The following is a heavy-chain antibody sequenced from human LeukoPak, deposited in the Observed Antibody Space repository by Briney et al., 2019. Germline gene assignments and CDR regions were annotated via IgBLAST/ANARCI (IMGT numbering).Heavy chain of an antibody. Sequence: GGSLRLSCAASGFTFSSYAMHWVRQAPGKGLEWVAVISYDGSNKYYADSVKGRFTISRDNSKNTLYLQMNSLRAEDTAVYYCARDRLDWYDFWSGYYLNYWGQRTLVTVSS. V-gene: IGHV3-30*01. D-gene: IGHD3-3*01. CDR2: ISYDGSNK. CDR3: ARDRLDWYDFWSGYYLNY. CDR1: GFTFSSYA. J-gene: IGHJ4*02.